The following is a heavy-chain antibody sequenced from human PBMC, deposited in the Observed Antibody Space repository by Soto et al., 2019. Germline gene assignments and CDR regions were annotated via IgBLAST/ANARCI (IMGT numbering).Heavy chain of an antibody. CDR2: IWYDGSNK. CDR1: GFTFSSYG. J-gene: IGHJ6*03. Sequence: GGSLRLSCAASGFTFSSYGMHWVRQAPGKGLEWVAVIWYDGSNKYYADSVKGRFTISRDNSKNTLYLQMNSLRAEDTAGYYCARAGRLGYCSSTSCQNNPGDYYYYYMDVWGKGTTVTVSS. D-gene: IGHD2-2*01. V-gene: IGHV3-33*01. CDR3: ARAGRLGYCSSTSCQNNPGDYYYYYMDV.